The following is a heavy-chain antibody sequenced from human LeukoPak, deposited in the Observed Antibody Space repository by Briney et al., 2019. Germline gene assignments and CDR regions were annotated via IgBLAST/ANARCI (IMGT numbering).Heavy chain of an antibody. Sequence: GASVKVSCKASGYTFTSYYMHWVRQAPGQGLEWMGIINPSGGSTSYAQKFQGRVTMTRDTSTSTVYVELSSLRSEDTAVYYCAREGWFVRVQWLVYSYWFDPWGQGTLVTVSS. V-gene: IGHV1-46*01. D-gene: IGHD6-19*01. CDR1: GYTFTSYY. J-gene: IGHJ5*02. CDR3: AREGWFVRVQWLVYSYWFDP. CDR2: INPSGGST.